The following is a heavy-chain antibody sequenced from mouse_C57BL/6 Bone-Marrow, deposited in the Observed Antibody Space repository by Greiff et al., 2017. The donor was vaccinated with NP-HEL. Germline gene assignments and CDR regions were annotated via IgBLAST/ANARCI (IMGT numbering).Heavy chain of an antibody. CDR1: GFNIKDYY. J-gene: IGHJ4*01. D-gene: IGHD3-3*01. CDR2: IDPEDGET. Sequence: VQLKESGAELVKPGASVKLSCTASGFNIKDYYMHWVKQRTEQGLEWIGRIDPEDGETKYAPKFQGKATITADTPSNTAYLQLSSLTSEDNAVYYCASAKLEYAMDYWGQGTSVTVSS. CDR3: ASAKLEYAMDY. V-gene: IGHV14-2*01.